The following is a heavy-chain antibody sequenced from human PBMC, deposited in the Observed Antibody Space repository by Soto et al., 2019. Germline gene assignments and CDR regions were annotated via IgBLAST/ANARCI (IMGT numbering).Heavy chain of an antibody. CDR1: GFTFSSYA. V-gene: IGHV3-64D*06. Sequence: GGSLRLSCSASGFTFSSYAMHWVRQAPGKGLEYVSAISSNGGSTYYADSVKGRFTISRDNSKNTLYLQMSSLRAEDTAVYYCVKEGLGIAASPLLRGQGTLVTVSS. CDR3: VKEGLGIAASPLL. J-gene: IGHJ4*02. D-gene: IGHD6-25*01. CDR2: ISSNGGST.